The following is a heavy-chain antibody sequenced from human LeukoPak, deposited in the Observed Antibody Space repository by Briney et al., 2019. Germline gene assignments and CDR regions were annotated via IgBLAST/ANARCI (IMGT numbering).Heavy chain of an antibody. CDR1: GGSISSYS. CDR3: ARHGFVAAAGIDY. Sequence: SETLSLTCTVSGGSISSYSWSWIRQPPGKGLEWIGYIYYSGSTNYNPSLKSRVTILVDTSKNQFSLKLSSVTAADTAVYYCARHGFVAAAGIDYWGQGTLVTVSS. J-gene: IGHJ4*02. V-gene: IGHV4-59*08. CDR2: IYYSGST. D-gene: IGHD6-13*01.